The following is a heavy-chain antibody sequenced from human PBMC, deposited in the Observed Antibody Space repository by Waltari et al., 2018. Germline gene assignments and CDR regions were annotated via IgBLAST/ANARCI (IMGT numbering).Heavy chain of an antibody. CDR2: ISYDGSNN. CDR1: VFTFRSYA. CDR3: SRDGYYSSGYYFDF. Sequence: QVQLVESGGGVVQPGRSLRLSCAASVFTFRSYARHWVRQAPGTGLEWVAVISYDGSNNYYAYSVKGRFTISRDNSKNTLYLQMNRLRAEDTAVYYCSRDGYYSSGYYFDFWGQGTLVTVSS. V-gene: IGHV3-30*01. D-gene: IGHD3-22*01. J-gene: IGHJ4*02.